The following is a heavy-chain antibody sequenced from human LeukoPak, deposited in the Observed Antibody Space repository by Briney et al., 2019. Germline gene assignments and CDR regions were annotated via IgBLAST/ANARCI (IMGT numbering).Heavy chain of an antibody. D-gene: IGHD3-22*01. CDR2: ISGSGGST. J-gene: IGHJ3*02. CDR1: GFTFSSYA. CDR3: ASLDDSSGYYRPGPDAFDI. Sequence: GGSLRLSCAASGFTFSSYAMSWVRQAPGKGLEWVSAISGSGGSTYYADSVRGRFTISRDNSKNTLYLQMNSLRAEDTAVYYCASLDDSSGYYRPGPDAFDIWGQGTMVTVSS. V-gene: IGHV3-23*01.